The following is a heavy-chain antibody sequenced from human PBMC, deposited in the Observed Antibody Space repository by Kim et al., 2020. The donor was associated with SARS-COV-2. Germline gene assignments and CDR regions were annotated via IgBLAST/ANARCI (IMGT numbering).Heavy chain of an antibody. J-gene: IGHJ6*03. CDR2: FDPEDGET. D-gene: IGHD3-10*01. CDR1: GYTLTELS. V-gene: IGHV1-24*01. Sequence: ASVKVSCKVSGYTLTELSMHWVRQAPGKGLEWMGGFDPEDGETIYAQKFQGRVTMTEDTSTDTAYMELSSLRSEDTAVYYCATCNYYGSGSYGGIAPYYYYYYMDVWGKGPAVTVSS. CDR3: ATCNYYGSGSYGGIAPYYYYYYMDV.